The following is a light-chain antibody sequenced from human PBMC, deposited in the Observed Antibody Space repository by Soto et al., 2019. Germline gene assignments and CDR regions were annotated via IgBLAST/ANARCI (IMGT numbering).Light chain of an antibody. J-gene: IGKJ2*01. CDR2: GAS. CDR3: QQYRT. CDR1: QSISSSY. Sequence: EIVLTQSPGTLSLSPGERATLSCRASQSISSSYFAWYQQKPGQAPRLLIYGASSRATGIPDRFSGSGSRTDFTLTISRLEPEDFAVYYCQQYRTFGQGTKLEIK. V-gene: IGKV3-20*01.